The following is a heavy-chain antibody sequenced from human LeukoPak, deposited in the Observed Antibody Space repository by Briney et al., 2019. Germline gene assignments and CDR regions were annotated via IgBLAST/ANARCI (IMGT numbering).Heavy chain of an antibody. CDR2: TNGDGRET. D-gene: IGHD2-15*01. CDR3: ARSSDKGTVDY. Sequence: GGSLRLSCAASGFTFSSYEMNWVRQAPGKGLEWVANTNGDGRETHYVDAVKGRCTISRDNAINTLYLQMDSLRVEDTAVYYCARSSDKGTVDYWGQGTLVTVSS. V-gene: IGHV3-7*01. CDR1: GFTFSSYE. J-gene: IGHJ4*02.